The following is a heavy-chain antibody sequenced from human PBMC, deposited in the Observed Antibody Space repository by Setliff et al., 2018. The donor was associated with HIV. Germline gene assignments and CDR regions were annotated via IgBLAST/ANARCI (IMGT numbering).Heavy chain of an antibody. V-gene: IGHV3-48*01. CDR1: GFSFSIYH. Sequence: PGGSLRLSCAASGFSFSIYHMNWVRQAPGKGLEWVSYIRSDSTIIYYADSVKGRFTVSRDNVKNSLYLQMNSLRAEDTAIYFCAKDLYSNPYYFDNWGQGTLVTVSS. D-gene: IGHD4-4*01. J-gene: IGHJ4*02. CDR2: IRSDSTII. CDR3: AKDLYSNPYYFDN.